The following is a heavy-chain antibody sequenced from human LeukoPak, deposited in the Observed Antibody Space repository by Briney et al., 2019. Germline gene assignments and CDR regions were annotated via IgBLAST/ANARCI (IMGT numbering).Heavy chain of an antibody. Sequence: PSETLSLTCAVYGGSFSGYYWSWIRQPPGKGLEWIGEINHSGSTNYNPSLKSRVTISVDTSKNQFSLKLSSVTAADTAVYYCASRALRWYRYHDAFDIWGQGTMVTVSS. J-gene: IGHJ3*02. V-gene: IGHV4-34*01. CDR2: INHSGST. CDR1: GGSFSGYY. D-gene: IGHD4-23*01. CDR3: ASRALRWYRYHDAFDI.